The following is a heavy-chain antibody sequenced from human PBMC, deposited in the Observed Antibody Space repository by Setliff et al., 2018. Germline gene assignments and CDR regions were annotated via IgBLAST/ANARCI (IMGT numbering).Heavy chain of an antibody. V-gene: IGHV5-51*01. CDR3: AKDPTYYYDSSGYFYFDY. Sequence: PGESLKISCKGSGYSFSNFWIGWVRQMPGKGLEWMEIIYPGDSHTRYSPSFQGQVTMSADKSINTAYLQMNSLRAEDTAVYYCAKDPTYYYDSSGYFYFDYWGQGTLVTV. CDR1: GYSFSNFW. CDR2: IYPGDSHT. J-gene: IGHJ4*02. D-gene: IGHD3-22*01.